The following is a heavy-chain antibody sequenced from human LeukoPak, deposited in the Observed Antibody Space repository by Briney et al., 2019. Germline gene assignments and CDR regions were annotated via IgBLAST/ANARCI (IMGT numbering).Heavy chain of an antibody. CDR1: GYSISSGYY. V-gene: IGHV4-38-2*01. Sequence: SETLSLTCAVSGYSISSGYYWGWIRQPPGQGLEWIGSIYHSGSTYYNPSLKSRVTISVDTSKNQFPLKLSSVTAADTAVYYCARQAKLVPAAIPFDPWGQGTLVSVSS. CDR2: IYHSGST. D-gene: IGHD2-2*01. CDR3: ARQAKLVPAAIPFDP. J-gene: IGHJ5*02.